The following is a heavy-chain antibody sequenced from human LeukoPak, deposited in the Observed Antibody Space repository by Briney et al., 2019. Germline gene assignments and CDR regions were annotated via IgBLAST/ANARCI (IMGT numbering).Heavy chain of an antibody. CDR3: ARGYSSGWYDY. J-gene: IGHJ4*02. CDR1: GGSFSGYY. CDR2: INHSGST. V-gene: IGHV4-34*01. Sequence: SETLSLTCAVYGGSFSGYYWSWIRQPPGKGLEWIGEINHSGSTNYNPSLKSRVTISVDTSKNQFSLKLSSVTAADTAVYYCARGYSSGWYDYWGQGTLVTVSS. D-gene: IGHD6-19*01.